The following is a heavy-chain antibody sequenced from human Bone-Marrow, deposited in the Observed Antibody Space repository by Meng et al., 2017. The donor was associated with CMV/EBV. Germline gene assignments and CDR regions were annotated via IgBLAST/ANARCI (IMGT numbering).Heavy chain of an antibody. CDR3: ARDDIVVVPAAINTPLYYYYYGMDV. V-gene: IGHV3-48*03. CDR2: ISRSGSTI. Sequence: GESLKISCAASGFSFSSYEMNWVRQAPGRGLEWVSYISRSGSTIYYADSVKGRFTISRDNAKNSLYPQMNSLRAEDTAVYYCARDDIVVVPAAINTPLYYYYYGMDVWGQGNTVHVSS. J-gene: IGHJ6*02. D-gene: IGHD2-2*01. CDR1: GFSFSSYE.